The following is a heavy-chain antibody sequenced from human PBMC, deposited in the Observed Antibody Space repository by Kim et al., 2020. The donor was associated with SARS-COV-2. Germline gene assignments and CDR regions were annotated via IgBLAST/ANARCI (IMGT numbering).Heavy chain of an antibody. V-gene: IGHV3-9*01. J-gene: IGHJ4*02. D-gene: IGHD3-22*01. CDR3: AKDFYDSSGYYYDY. Sequence: DTVKGRFTISRDNAKNALYLQMNSLGAEDTALYYCAKDFYDSSGYYYDYWGQGTLVTVSS.